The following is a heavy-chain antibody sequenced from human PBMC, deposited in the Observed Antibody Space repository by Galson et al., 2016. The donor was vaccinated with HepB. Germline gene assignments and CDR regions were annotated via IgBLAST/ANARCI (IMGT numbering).Heavy chain of an antibody. J-gene: IGHJ3*02. CDR3: AREDIKIAAAGRDAFDI. CDR1: GVTSSTFA. V-gene: IGHV1-69*06. CDR2: FNPVFDTT. D-gene: IGHD6-13*01. Sequence: SVKVSCKASGVTSSTFAINWIRQAPGQGLEWMGGFNPVFDTTSYAPQFLGRVSIIVDKSTTTAYMELSSLIFEDTAIYYCAREDIKIAAAGRDAFDIWGLGTLVTVSS.